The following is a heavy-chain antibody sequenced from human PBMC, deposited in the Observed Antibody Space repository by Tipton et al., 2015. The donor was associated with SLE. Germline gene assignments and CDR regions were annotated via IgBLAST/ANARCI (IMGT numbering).Heavy chain of an antibody. D-gene: IGHD5-18*01. CDR3: ARGYTYGFDH. Sequence: SLKLSCAASGFTFSNFAMCWVRQAPGKGLEWVATISGSGGSAYYADSVKGRFTISRDNSKSSLYLQMNSLRAEDTAVYYCARGYTYGFDHWGQGALVTVSS. V-gene: IGHV3-23*01. J-gene: IGHJ4*02. CDR2: ISGSGGSA. CDR1: GFTFSNFA.